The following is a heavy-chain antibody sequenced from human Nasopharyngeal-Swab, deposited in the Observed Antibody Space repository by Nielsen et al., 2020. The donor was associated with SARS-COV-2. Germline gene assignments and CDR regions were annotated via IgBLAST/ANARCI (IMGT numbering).Heavy chain of an antibody. J-gene: IGHJ6*02. CDR2: VNYTGST. V-gene: IGHV4-59*08. CDR3: ARQRQYQLLTYSYYYGMDV. CDR1: GGSISRYY. D-gene: IGHD2-2*01. Sequence: SETLSLTCAVSGGSISRYYWSWIRQPPGEGLEWIGYVNYTGSTNYNPSLKSRVTISVYTSKNHFSLRLSSVTAADTAVYFCARQRQYQLLTYSYYYGMDVWGQGTTVTVSS.